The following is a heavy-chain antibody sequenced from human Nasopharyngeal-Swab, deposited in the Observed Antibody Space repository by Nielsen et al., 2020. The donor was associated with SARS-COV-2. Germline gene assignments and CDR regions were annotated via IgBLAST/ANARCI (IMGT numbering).Heavy chain of an antibody. CDR2: ISCSVGST. D-gene: IGHD3-22*01. V-gene: IGHV3-23*01. CDR1: GFTFSSHA. J-gene: IGHJ4*02. Sequence: GGSLRLSFAASGFTFSSHALSWVPQAPGKGLGWVPVISCSVGSTYYEDSLKGRFTISRDNSKNRLYLQMNSLKAEDTAVYYWARYDDYYDSSGYAYWGQGTLVTVSS. CDR3: ARYDDYYDSSGYAY.